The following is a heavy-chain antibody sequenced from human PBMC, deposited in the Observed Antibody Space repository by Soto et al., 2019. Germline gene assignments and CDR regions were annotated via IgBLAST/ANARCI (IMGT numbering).Heavy chain of an antibody. V-gene: IGHV3-64D*06. Sequence: GSLRLSCSASGFTFSSYAMHWVRQAPGKGLEYVSAISSNGGSTYYADSVKGRLTISRDNSKNTLYLQMSSLRAEDTAVYYCVKVPRGYSGYDYEWGQGTLVTVSS. CDR2: ISSNGGST. J-gene: IGHJ4*02. CDR1: GFTFSSYA. CDR3: VKVPRGYSGYDYE. D-gene: IGHD5-12*01.